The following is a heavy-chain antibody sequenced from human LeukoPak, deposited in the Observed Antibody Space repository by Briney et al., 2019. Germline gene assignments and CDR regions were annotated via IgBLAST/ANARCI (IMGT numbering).Heavy chain of an antibody. D-gene: IGHD1-26*01. CDR2: INPNSGGT. CDR1: GYTFTAYY. Sequence: ASVKVSCKASGYTFTAYYMHWVRQAPGQGLEWMGWINPNSGGTNYAQKLQGRVTMSRGSSITTAYMELSRLRSDDTAVYYCARDAREFDFWGQGTLVTVSS. J-gene: IGHJ4*02. CDR3: ARDAREFDF. V-gene: IGHV1-2*02.